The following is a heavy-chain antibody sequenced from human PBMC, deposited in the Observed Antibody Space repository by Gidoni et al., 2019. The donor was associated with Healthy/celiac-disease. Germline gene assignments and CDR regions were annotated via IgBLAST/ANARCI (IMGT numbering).Heavy chain of an antibody. V-gene: IGHV4-59*01. D-gene: IGHD6-13*01. Sequence: QVQLQESGPGLVKPSETLSLTCTVSGGSISSYYWSWIRQPPGKGLEWIGYIYYSGSTNYNPSLKSRVTISVDTSKNQFSLKLSSVTAADTAVYYCARRGEGIAAAGWFDPWGQGTLVTVSS. CDR1: GGSISSYY. J-gene: IGHJ5*02. CDR3: ARRGEGIAAAGWFDP. CDR2: IYYSGST.